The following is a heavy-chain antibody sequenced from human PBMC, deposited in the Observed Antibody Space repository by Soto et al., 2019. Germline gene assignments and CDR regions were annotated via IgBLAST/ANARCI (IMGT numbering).Heavy chain of an antibody. CDR2: INPNSGGT. Sequence: ASVKVSCKASGYTFTGYYMHWVRQAPGQGLEWMGWINPNSGGTNYAQKFQGWVTMTRDTSISTAYMELSRLRSDDTAVYYCAREGCSGTSCYGDWFDPWGQGTLVTVSS. D-gene: IGHD2-2*01. CDR1: GYTFTGYY. CDR3: AREGCSGTSCYGDWFDP. V-gene: IGHV1-2*04. J-gene: IGHJ5*02.